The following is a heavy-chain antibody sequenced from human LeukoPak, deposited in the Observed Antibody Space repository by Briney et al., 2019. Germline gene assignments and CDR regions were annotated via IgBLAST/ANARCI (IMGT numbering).Heavy chain of an antibody. J-gene: IGHJ4*02. V-gene: IGHV3-53*01. CDR1: GFTVSSNY. CDR3: ASTDGYNFSYDY. CDR2: IYSGGST. D-gene: IGHD5-12*01. Sequence: GGSLRLSCAASGFTVSSNYMSWVRQAPGKGLEWVSVIYSGGSTYYADSVKGRFTISRDNSKNTLYLQMNSLRAEDTAVYYCASTDGYNFSYDYWGQGTLVTVSS.